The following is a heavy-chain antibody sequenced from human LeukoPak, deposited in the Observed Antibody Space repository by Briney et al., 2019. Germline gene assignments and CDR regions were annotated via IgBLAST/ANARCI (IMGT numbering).Heavy chain of an antibody. CDR3: ARVRRYGIYFDY. D-gene: IGHD4-23*01. CDR1: GGSISSGDYY. J-gene: IGHJ4*02. CDR2: IYYSGST. Sequence: SETLSLTCTVSGGSISSGDYYWSWLRQPPGTGLEWIGYIYYSGSTYCNPSLKSRVTISVDTSKNQFSLKLSSVAAADTAVYYCARVRRYGIYFDYWGQGTLVTVSS. V-gene: IGHV4-30-4*08.